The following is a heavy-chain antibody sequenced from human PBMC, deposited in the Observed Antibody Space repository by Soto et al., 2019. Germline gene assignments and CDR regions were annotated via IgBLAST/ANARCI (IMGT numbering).Heavy chain of an antibody. D-gene: IGHD2-15*01. CDR1: GYTFTSYF. CDR3: ARQYCSGQNWFDP. V-gene: IGHV1-46*01. Sequence: ASVKVSCKASGYTFTSYFMHWVRQAPGQGLEWMGIINPSGGSTSYAQKFQGRVTMTRGTSTSTVYMELSSLRSEDTAVYYCARQYCSGQNWFDPWGQGTLVTVSS. J-gene: IGHJ5*02. CDR2: INPSGGST.